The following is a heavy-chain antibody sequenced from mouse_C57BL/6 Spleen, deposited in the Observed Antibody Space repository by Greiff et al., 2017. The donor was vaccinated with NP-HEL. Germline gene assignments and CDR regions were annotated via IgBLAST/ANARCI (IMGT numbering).Heavy chain of an antibody. J-gene: IGHJ2*01. CDR1: GYAFTNYL. V-gene: IGHV1-54*01. Sequence: VQLQQSGAELVRPGTSVKVSCKASGYAFTNYLIEWVKQRPGQGLEWIGVINPGSGGTNYNEKFKGKATLTADKSSSTAYMQLSSLTSEDSAVYFCARTLTFLDYWGQGTTLTVSS. D-gene: IGHD4-1*01. CDR3: ARTLTFLDY. CDR2: INPGSGGT.